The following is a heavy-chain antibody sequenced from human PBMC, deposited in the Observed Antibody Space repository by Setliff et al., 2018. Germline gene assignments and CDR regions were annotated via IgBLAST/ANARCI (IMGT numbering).Heavy chain of an antibody. CDR2: IDGEGSVI. J-gene: IGHJ3*02. D-gene: IGHD3-22*01. CDR3: ARDNDTPDNAFDI. CDR1: GFTFRTSS. V-gene: IGHV3-7*01. Sequence: GGSLRLSCAASGFTFRTSSMTWVRQGPGKGLEWVAAIDGEGSVIYYLDSVKGRFTISRDNAKYSLYLQMDSLRADDTAMYYCARDNDTPDNAFDIWGQGTMVTVSS.